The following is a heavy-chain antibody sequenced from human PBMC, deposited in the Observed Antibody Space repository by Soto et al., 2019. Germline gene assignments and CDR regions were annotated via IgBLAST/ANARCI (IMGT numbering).Heavy chain of an antibody. CDR2: IYKSATT. V-gene: IGHV4-30-4*01. CDR1: GDSISTVDYF. Sequence: LSLTCSVSGDSISTVDYFWAWVRQPPGQALEYIGYIYKSATTYYNPSFESRVAISLDTSKSQFSLNVTSLTAADTAVYFCARGRYCLTGRCFPNWFDSWGQGTLVTAPQ. J-gene: IGHJ5*01. D-gene: IGHD2-15*01. CDR3: ARGRYCLTGRCFPNWFDS.